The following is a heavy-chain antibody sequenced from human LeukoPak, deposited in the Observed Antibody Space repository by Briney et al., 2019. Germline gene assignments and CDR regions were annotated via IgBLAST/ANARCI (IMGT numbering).Heavy chain of an antibody. CDR3: ARDPPGD. D-gene: IGHD3-10*01. CDR2: ISYDGSNK. CDR1: GFTFSSYA. V-gene: IGHV3-30-3*01. Sequence: GRSLRLSCAASGFTFSSYAMHWVRQAPGKGLEWVAVISYDGSNKYYADSVKGRFTISRDNSKNTLYLQMNSLRAEDMAVYYCARDPPGDWGQGTLVTVSS. J-gene: IGHJ4*02.